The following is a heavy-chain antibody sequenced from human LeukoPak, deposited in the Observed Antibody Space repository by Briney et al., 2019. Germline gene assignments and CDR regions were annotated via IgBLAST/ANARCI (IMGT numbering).Heavy chain of an antibody. CDR1: GFTVSNNR. J-gene: IGHJ1*01. D-gene: IGHD1-26*01. V-gene: IGHV3-53*01. Sequence: GGSLRLSCAASGFTVSNNRLSWVRQAPGMGLEWVSTIYSDGNTYYPDSMKGRFTISRDGPKNTLYLQLNSLRTEDTAIYYCVREREGSNSEHWGQGTLVTVSS. CDR2: IYSDGNT. CDR3: VREREGSNSEH.